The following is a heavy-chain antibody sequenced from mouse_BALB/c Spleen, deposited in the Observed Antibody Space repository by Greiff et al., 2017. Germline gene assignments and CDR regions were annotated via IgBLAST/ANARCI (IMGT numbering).Heavy chain of an antibody. CDR3: ARRADAAFAY. CDR1: GFTFSSYG. CDR2: ISSGGSYT. V-gene: IGHV5-6*02. J-gene: IGHJ3*01. Sequence: EVMLVESGGDLVKPGGSLKLSCAASGFTFSSYGMSWVRQTPDKRLEWVATISSGGSYTYYPDSVKGRFTISRDNAKNTLYLQMRSLKSEDTAMYYCARRADAAFAYWGQGTLVTVSA.